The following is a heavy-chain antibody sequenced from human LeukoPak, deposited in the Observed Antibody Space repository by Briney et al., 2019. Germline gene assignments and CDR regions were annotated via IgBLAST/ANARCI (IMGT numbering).Heavy chain of an antibody. CDR2: IYPDDSDT. V-gene: IGHV5-51*01. Sequence: PGESLKISCKGSGYSFTYYWIGWVRQMPGKGLEWMGIIYPDDSDTRYSPSFQGQVTISADKFISTAYLQWSSLRASDTAMYYCARRYLLTGDRSFDYWGQGTLVTASS. J-gene: IGHJ4*02. CDR3: ARRYLLTGDRSFDY. D-gene: IGHD7-27*01. CDR1: GYSFTYYW.